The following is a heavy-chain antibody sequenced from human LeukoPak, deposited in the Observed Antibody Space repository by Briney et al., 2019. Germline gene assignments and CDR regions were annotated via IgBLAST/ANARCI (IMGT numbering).Heavy chain of an antibody. V-gene: IGHV3-21*01. CDR3: ARGDYGDYGDYFDY. CDR2: ISSSSSYI. Sequence: RGSLRLSCAASGFTFSSYSMNWGRQAPGKGLEWVSSISSSSSYIYYADSVKGRFTISRDNAKNSLYLQMNSLRAEDTAVYYCARGDYGDYGDYFDYWGQGTLVTVSS. J-gene: IGHJ4*02. CDR1: GFTFSSYS. D-gene: IGHD4-17*01.